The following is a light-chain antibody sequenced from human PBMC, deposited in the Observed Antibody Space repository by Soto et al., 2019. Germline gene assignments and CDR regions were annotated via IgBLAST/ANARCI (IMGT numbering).Light chain of an antibody. CDR3: SSYAGRRTLV. Sequence: QSALTQPASVSGSPGQSITISCTGTSSDVGGYNFVSWYQQHPGNAPKLMIYDVSDRPSGVSNRFSGSKSGNTASLTISGLQAEDEADYYGSSYAGRRTLVFGGGTQVTVL. CDR1: SSDVGGYNF. CDR2: DVS. J-gene: IGLJ3*02. V-gene: IGLV2-14*01.